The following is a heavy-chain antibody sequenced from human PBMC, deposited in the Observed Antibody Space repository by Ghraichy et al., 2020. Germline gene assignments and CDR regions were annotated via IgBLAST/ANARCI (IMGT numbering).Heavy chain of an antibody. Sequence: GGSLRLSCAASGFTFSSYAMHWVRQAPGKGLEWVAVISYDGSNKYYADSVKGRFTISRDNSKNTLYLQMNSLRAEDTAVYYCARDGVGSGWYFEYWGQGTLVTVSS. CDR2: ISYDGSNK. J-gene: IGHJ4*02. D-gene: IGHD6-19*01. CDR3: ARDGVGSGWYFEY. V-gene: IGHV3-30*04. CDR1: GFTFSSYA.